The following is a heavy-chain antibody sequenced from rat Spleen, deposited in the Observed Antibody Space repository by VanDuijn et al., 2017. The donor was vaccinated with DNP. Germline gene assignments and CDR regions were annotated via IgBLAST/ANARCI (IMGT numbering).Heavy chain of an antibody. Sequence: EVQLVESGGGLVQPGRSLKLSCAASGFTFSDYYMAWVRQAPTEGLECVAYISYHGGSLNYGDSLKCRFTISRHNAKGTLYLQMNSLRSEDMATYYCARWGGDYFDYWGQGVMVTVSS. CDR1: GFTFSDYY. J-gene: IGHJ2*01. CDR3: ARWGGDYFDY. CDR2: ISYHGGSL. V-gene: IGHV5-22*01.